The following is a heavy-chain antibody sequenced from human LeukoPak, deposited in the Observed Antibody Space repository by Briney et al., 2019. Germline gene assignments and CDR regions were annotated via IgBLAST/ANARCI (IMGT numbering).Heavy chain of an antibody. J-gene: IGHJ4*02. D-gene: IGHD2-21*02. CDR3: ARSCGGDCYIFDY. CDR2: ISHSGNT. V-gene: IGHV4-34*01. CDR1: GVSFSGYY. Sequence: SEALSLTCAVSGVSFSGYYWSWIRQPPGKGPEWIAEISHSGNTSYNPSLKSRVTISVDTSKNQFSLKLSSVTAADTAVYYCARSCGGDCYIFDYWGQGTLVTVSS.